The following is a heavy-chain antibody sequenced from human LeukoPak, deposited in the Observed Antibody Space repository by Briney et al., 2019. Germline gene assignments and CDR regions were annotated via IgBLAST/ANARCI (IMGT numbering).Heavy chain of an antibody. CDR1: GFTLSSFS. Sequence: GGSLRLSCAASGFTLSSFSMHWVRQSPGRGLGYVSAINYNGGPTYYADSVKGRFTISRDNSKNTLYLQMASLRDEDMGVYYCARVGPATAFDYWGQGTQVTVSS. V-gene: IGHV3-64*02. J-gene: IGHJ4*02. CDR3: ARVGPATAFDY. CDR2: INYNGGPT.